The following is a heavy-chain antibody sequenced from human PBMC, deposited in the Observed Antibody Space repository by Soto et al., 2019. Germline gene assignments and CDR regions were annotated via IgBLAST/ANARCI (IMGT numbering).Heavy chain of an antibody. CDR2: IIPIFGTA. D-gene: IGHD3-22*01. CDR1: GGTFSSYA. J-gene: IGHJ5*02. V-gene: IGHV1-69*13. Sequence: GVSVEVSCKASGGTFSSYAISWVRQAPGQGLEWMGGIIPIFGTANYAQKFQGRVTITADESTSTAYMELSSLRSEDTAVYYCASGSGYYKGFRSSWFDPWGQGTLVTVSS. CDR3: ASGSGYYKGFRSSWFDP.